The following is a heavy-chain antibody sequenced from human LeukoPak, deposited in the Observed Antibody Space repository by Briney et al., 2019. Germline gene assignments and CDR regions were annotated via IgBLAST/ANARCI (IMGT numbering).Heavy chain of an antibody. V-gene: IGHV3-48*02. CDR1: GFTFSRFG. D-gene: IGHD2-15*01. J-gene: IGHJ4*02. CDR3: AQKGGTDH. CDR2: ISSSSSAI. Sequence: GGSLRLSCAASGFTFSRFGMNWVRQAPGKGLEWISYISSSSSAIYYADSVKGRFTISRDNAKNSLYLQMSSLRDEDTAVYYCAQKGGTDHWGQGTLVTVPS.